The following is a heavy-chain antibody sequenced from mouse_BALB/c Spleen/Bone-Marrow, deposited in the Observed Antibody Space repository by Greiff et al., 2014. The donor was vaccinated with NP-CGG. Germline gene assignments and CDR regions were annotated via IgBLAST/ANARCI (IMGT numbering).Heavy chain of an antibody. Sequence: VQLKESGGGLVQPGGSRKLSCAASGFTFSSFGMHWVRQAPEKGLVWVAYISSGSSTIYYADTVKGRFTIARDNPKNTLFLQMTSLRSEDTAMYYCARSGIGYYYGSNSYAMDYWGQGTSVTVSS. V-gene: IGHV5-17*02. D-gene: IGHD1-1*01. J-gene: IGHJ4*01. CDR1: GFTFSSFG. CDR3: ARSGIGYYYGSNSYAMDY. CDR2: ISSGSSTI.